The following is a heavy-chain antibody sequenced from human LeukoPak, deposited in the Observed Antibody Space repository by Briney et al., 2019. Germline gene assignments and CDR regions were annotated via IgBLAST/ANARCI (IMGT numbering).Heavy chain of an antibody. CDR1: GFTFSSYE. J-gene: IGHJ6*03. CDR2: ISSSDSTI. D-gene: IGHD3-10*01. V-gene: IGHV3-48*03. Sequence: QAGGSLRLSCSASGFTFSSYEMTWVRQAPGKGLEWVSYISSSDSTIYYADSVKGRFPISRDNAKNSLYLQMNSLRAGDTAVYYCAREGLLWFGESTIPLNYYYYYMDVWGKGTTVTVSS. CDR3: AREGLLWFGESTIPLNYYYYYMDV.